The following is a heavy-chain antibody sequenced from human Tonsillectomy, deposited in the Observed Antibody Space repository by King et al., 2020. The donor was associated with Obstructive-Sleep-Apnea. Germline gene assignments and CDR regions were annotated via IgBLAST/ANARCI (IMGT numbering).Heavy chain of an antibody. CDR1: VFTFSGHW. CDR2: IRRDGRSA. D-gene: IGHD3-22*01. CDR3: ARDLHDSSGYYPDF. V-gene: IGHV3-74*01. J-gene: IGHJ4*02. Sequence: QLVESGGGLVQPGGSLRLSCVASVFTFSGHWMHWVRQAPGKGLVGVSRIRRDGRSANYADSVKGRFTISRDNAKNTLYLQMNSLRDEDTAVYYCARDLHDSSGYYPDFWGQGTLVTVSS.